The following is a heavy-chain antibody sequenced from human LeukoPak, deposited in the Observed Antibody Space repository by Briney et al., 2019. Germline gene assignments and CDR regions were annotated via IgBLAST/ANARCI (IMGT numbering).Heavy chain of an antibody. CDR3: ASPESYDGYSYGEEN. D-gene: IGHD5-18*01. CDR2: IYTSGST. J-gene: IGHJ4*02. Sequence: SETLSLTCTVSGGSISSYYWSWIRQPAGKGLEWIGRIYTSGSTNYNPSLKSRVTISVDTSKNQFSLKLSSVTAADTAVYYCASPESYDGYSYGEENWGQGTLVTVSS. CDR1: GGSISSYY. V-gene: IGHV4-4*07.